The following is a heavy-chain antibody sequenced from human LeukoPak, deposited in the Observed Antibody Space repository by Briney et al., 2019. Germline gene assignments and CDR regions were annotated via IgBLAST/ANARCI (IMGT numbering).Heavy chain of an antibody. CDR3: TPSRSIVVVPAASDY. CDR2: IKSKTDGGTT. J-gene: IGHJ4*02. CDR1: AFIFNNAW. Sequence: GGSLRLSCATSAFIFNNAWMTWVRQAPGKGLEWVGRIKSKTDGGTTDYAAPVKGRFTISRDDSKNTLYLQMNSLKTEDTAVYYCTPSRSIVVVPAASDYWGQGTLVTVSS. V-gene: IGHV3-15*01. D-gene: IGHD2-2*01.